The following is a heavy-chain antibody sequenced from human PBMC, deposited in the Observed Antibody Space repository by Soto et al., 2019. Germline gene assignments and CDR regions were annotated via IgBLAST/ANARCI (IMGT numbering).Heavy chain of an antibody. Sequence: EVQLLESGGGLVQPGGSLRLSCAASGFTFSSYAMIWFRQAPGKVLEWVSAISGSGGSTYYADSVKGRFTLSRDNSKNTLYLRMHSLRAEDTAVYYCEKVYSRSFGRDWFDPWGQGTLVTVSS. J-gene: IGHJ5*02. D-gene: IGHD6-6*01. CDR1: GFTFSSYA. CDR2: ISGSGGST. V-gene: IGHV3-23*01. CDR3: EKVYSRSFGRDWFDP.